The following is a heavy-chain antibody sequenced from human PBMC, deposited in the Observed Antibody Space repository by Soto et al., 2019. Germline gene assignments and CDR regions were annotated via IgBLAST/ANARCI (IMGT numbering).Heavy chain of an antibody. J-gene: IGHJ6*02. CDR1: GGSISSYY. D-gene: IGHD6-13*01. Sequence: KASETLSLTCTVSGGSISSYYWSWIRQPAGKGLEWIGRIYTSGSTNYNPSLKSRVTMSVDTSKNQFSLKLSSVTAADTAVYYCARGEGYSSSWYPDYYYYGMDVWGQGTTVTVSS. CDR3: ARGEGYSSSWYPDYYYYGMDV. CDR2: IYTSGST. V-gene: IGHV4-4*07.